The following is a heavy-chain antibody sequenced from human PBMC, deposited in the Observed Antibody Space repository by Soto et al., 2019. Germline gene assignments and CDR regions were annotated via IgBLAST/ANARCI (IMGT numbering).Heavy chain of an antibody. J-gene: IGHJ5*02. V-gene: IGHV1-69*13. CDR3: ARVIPGAEAVSGP. D-gene: IGHD2-2*01. CDR2: IIPIFGTA. CDR1: GGAYSSNA. Sequence: VKASCEARGGAYSSNALCWLRQAPGQGLEWMGGIIPIFGTANYAQKFQGRVSMTTDTSTTTAYMELRSLRSDDTAVYYCARVIPGAEAVSGPLGQGTLV.